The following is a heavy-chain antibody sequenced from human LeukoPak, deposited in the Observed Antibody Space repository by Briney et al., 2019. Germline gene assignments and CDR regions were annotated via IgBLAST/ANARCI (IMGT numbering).Heavy chain of an antibody. V-gene: IGHV1-46*01. CDR3: ARGFGSGWYMQNPLTLDY. CDR1: GYTFTSYY. J-gene: IGHJ4*02. D-gene: IGHD6-19*01. Sequence: GASVKVSCKASGYTFTSYYMHWVRQAPGQGLEWMGIINPSGGSTSYAQKFQGRVTMTRDMSTSTVYMELSSLRSEDTAVYYCARGFGSGWYMQNPLTLDYWGQGTLVTVSS. CDR2: INPSGGST.